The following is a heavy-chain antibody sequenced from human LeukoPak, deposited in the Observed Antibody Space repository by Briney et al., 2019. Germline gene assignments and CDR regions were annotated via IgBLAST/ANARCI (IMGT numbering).Heavy chain of an antibody. J-gene: IGHJ6*04. CDR3: ARVSTYYYGSGSYLGGYYYGMDV. CDR2: INHSGST. CDR1: GGSFSGYY. D-gene: IGHD3-10*01. Sequence: PSETLSLTCAVYGGSFSGYYWSWIRQPPGKGLEWIGEINHSGSTNYNTSLKSRVTISVDTSKNQFSPKLSPVTAADTAVYYCARVSTYYYGSGSYLGGYYYGMDVWGKGTTVTVSS. V-gene: IGHV4-34*01.